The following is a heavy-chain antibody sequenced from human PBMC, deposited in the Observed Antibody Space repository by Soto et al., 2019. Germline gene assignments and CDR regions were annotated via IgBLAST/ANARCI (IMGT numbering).Heavy chain of an antibody. CDR1: GFTLSMYS. Sequence: DVQLEESGGGLVQPGESLRLSCEVSGFTLSMYSMTWVRQAPGKGLEWVAKIPQEGSDGHYVDSVKGRFTISRDNAKRSLYLQMMSLTAEDTAIYYCVRGGGGGLFDPWGQGTMVTVSS. CDR3: VRGGGGGLFDP. CDR2: IPQEGSDG. V-gene: IGHV3-7*01. D-gene: IGHD2-15*01. J-gene: IGHJ5*02.